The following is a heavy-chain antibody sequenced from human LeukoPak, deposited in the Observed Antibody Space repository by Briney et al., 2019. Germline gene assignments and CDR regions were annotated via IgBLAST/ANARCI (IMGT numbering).Heavy chain of an antibody. D-gene: IGHD6-13*01. V-gene: IGHV3-9*01. CDR2: ILRNSGSI. CDR3: VKDGGRDTAAAYY. CDR1: GFTFDDYA. Sequence: PGRSLRLSCAASGFTFDDYAMHWVRQAPGKGLEWVSGILRNSGSIGYADSVKGRFTISRDDAKNSLYLQMNSLRAEDTALYYCVKDGGRDTAAAYYWGQETLVSVSS. J-gene: IGHJ4*02.